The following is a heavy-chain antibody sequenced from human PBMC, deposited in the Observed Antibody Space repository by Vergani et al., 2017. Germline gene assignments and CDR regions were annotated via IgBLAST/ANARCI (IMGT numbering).Heavy chain of an antibody. V-gene: IGHV3-23*01. J-gene: IGHJ5*02. Sequence: EVQLLESGGGLVQPGGSLRLSCAASGFTFSSYAMSWVRQAPGKGLERVSAISGSGGSTYYADSVKGRFTISRDNSKNTLYLQMNSLRAEDTAVYYCAKEDGVYGDYGPGPFDPGGQGTLVTVSS. CDR1: GFTFSSYA. CDR3: AKEDGVYGDYGPGPFDP. CDR2: ISGSGGST. D-gene: IGHD4-17*01.